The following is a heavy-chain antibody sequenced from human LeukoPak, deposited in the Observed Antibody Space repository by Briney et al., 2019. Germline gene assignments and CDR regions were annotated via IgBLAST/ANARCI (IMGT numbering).Heavy chain of an antibody. Sequence: ASVKVSCKASGYTFTRYYMHWVRQAPGQGLGWGGWIKPNSGGTNYAQKFQGRVTMTRDTFISTAYMELSRLRSDDTAVYYCAREGGARYCSSTSCYKSAFDIWGQGTMVTVSS. D-gene: IGHD2-2*02. CDR1: GYTFTRYY. J-gene: IGHJ3*02. CDR2: IKPNSGGT. V-gene: IGHV1-2*02. CDR3: AREGGARYCSSTSCYKSAFDI.